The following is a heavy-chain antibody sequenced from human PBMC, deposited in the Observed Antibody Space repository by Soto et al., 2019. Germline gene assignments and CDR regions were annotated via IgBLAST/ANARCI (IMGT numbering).Heavy chain of an antibody. CDR2: IYHSGST. CDR3: AREVVDSSGSSAFDI. Sequence: SETLSLTCAVSGGSISSGGYSWSWIRQPPGKGLEWIGYIYHSGSTYYNPSLKSRVTISVDRSKNQFSLKLSSVTAADTAVYYCAREVVDSSGSSAFDIWGQGTMVTVSS. CDR1: GGSISSGGYS. J-gene: IGHJ3*02. D-gene: IGHD3-22*01. V-gene: IGHV4-30-2*01.